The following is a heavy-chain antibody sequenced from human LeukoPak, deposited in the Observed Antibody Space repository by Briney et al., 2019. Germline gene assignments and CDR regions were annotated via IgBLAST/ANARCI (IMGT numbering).Heavy chain of an antibody. J-gene: IGHJ4*02. CDR1: GGTFSSYA. Sequence: ASVKVSCKASGGTFSSYAISWVRQAPGQGLEWMGRIIPIFGTANYAQKFQGRVTITTDESTSTAYMGLSSLRSEDTAVYYCARASSSGYSWWGQGTLVTVSS. CDR3: ARASSSGYSW. V-gene: IGHV1-69*05. D-gene: IGHD3-22*01. CDR2: IIPIFGTA.